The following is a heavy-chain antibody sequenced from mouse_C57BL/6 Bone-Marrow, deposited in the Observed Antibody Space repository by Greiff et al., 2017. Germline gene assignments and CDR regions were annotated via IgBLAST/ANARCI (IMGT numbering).Heavy chain of an antibody. CDR3: AREGLLREGFAY. CDR2: ISDGGSYT. J-gene: IGHJ3*01. Sequence: EVQGVESGGGLVKPGGSLKLSCAASGFTFSSYAMSWVRQTPEKRLEWVATISDGGSYTYYPDNVKGRFTISRDNAKNNRNLQMSHLKSEATAMYYGAREGLLREGFAYWGQGTLVTVSA. D-gene: IGHD1-1*01. V-gene: IGHV5-4*01. CDR1: GFTFSSYA.